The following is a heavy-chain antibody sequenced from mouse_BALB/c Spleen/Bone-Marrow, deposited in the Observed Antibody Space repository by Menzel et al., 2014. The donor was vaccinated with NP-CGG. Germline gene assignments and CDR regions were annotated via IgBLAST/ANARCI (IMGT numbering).Heavy chain of an antibody. CDR3: ARDYGNYVRFAY. V-gene: IGHV7-3*02. CDR2: IRSKANGYTT. Sequence: EVMLVESGGGLVQPGGSLRLSCATSGFTFTDYYMSWVRQPPGKALEWLGFIRSKANGYTTEYSASVKGRFTISRDNSQSILYLQMNTLRAEDSATYYCARDYGNYVRFAYWGPGTLVTVSA. J-gene: IGHJ3*01. CDR1: GFTFTDYY. D-gene: IGHD2-1*01.